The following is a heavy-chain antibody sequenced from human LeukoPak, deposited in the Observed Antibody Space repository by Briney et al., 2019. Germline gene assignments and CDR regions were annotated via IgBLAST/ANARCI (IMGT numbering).Heavy chain of an antibody. CDR2: IYYSGGT. Sequence: SETLSLTRTVSGGSISSYYWSWIRQPPGKGLEWIGYIYYSGGTNYNPSLKSRVTISVDTSKNQFSLKLSSVTAADTAVYYCARVNDYGDSKIDYWGQGTLVTVSS. CDR3: ARVNDYGDSKIDY. V-gene: IGHV4-59*01. D-gene: IGHD4-17*01. CDR1: GGSISSYY. J-gene: IGHJ4*02.